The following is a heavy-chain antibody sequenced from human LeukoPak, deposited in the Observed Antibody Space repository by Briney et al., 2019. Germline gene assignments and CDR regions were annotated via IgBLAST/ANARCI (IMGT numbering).Heavy chain of an antibody. V-gene: IGHV4-34*01. CDR1: GGSFSGYY. CDR3: ARGKRLSLYYYYYMDV. Sequence: SETLSLTCAVYGGSFSGYYWSWIRQPPGKGLEWIGEINNSGSTNYNPSLKSRVTISVDTSKNQFSLKLSSVTAADTAVYYCARGKRLSLYYYYYMDVWGKGTTVTVSS. J-gene: IGHJ6*03. CDR2: INNSGST. D-gene: IGHD6-25*01.